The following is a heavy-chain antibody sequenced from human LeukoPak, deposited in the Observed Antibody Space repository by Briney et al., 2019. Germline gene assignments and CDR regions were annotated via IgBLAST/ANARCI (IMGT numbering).Heavy chain of an antibody. CDR2: IRYDGSNK. CDR1: GFTFSSYG. J-gene: IGHJ4*02. V-gene: IGHV3-30*02. CDR3: AKDLYYYGSSGLYFDY. D-gene: IGHD3-22*01. Sequence: GGSLRLSCAASGFTFSSYGMHWVRQAPGKGLEWVAFIRYDGSNKYYADSVKGRFTISRDNSKNTLYLQMNSLRAEDTAVYYCAKDLYYYGSSGLYFDYWGQGTLVTVSS.